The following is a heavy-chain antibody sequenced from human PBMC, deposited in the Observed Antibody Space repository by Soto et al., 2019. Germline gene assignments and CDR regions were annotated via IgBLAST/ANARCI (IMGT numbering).Heavy chain of an antibody. J-gene: IGHJ4*02. V-gene: IGHV4-59*01. CDR2: IYYSGST. D-gene: IGHD2-15*01. CDR1: GGSISSYY. CDR3: ARDTPSYCSGGSCDPYFDY. Sequence: SETLSLTCTVSGGSISSYYRSWIRQPPGKGLEWIGYIYYSGSTNYNPSLKSRVTISVDTSKNQFSLKLSSVTAADTAVYYCARDTPSYCSGGSCDPYFDYWGQGTLVTVSS.